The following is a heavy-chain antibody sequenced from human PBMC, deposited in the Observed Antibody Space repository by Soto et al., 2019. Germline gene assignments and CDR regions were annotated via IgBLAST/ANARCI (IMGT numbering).Heavy chain of an antibody. Sequence: EVQLVESGGGLVQPGGSLRLSCVASGFTFRSNWMSWVRQAPGKGLEWVANIKRDGSEIYYVDSVKGRFTISRDNAKNTLYLQMNSLRADDTAVYYCASLEWEASGYADYWGQGILVTVSS. D-gene: IGHD3-3*01. CDR3: ASLEWEASGYADY. J-gene: IGHJ4*02. CDR1: GFTFRSNW. V-gene: IGHV3-7*03. CDR2: IKRDGSEI.